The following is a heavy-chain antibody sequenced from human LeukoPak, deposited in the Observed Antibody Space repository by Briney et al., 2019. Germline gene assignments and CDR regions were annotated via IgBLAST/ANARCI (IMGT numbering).Heavy chain of an antibody. CDR3: ANLGGGTCPEGY. Sequence: GGSLRLFCAASGFTFSSYTMSWVRQAPGKGLEWVSAISDSGGRTYYADSVEGRFTISRDNSKDTLYLEMNSLRAEDTAVYYCANLGGGTCPEGYWGQGTLVTVSS. D-gene: IGHD2-15*01. CDR2: ISDSGGRT. V-gene: IGHV3-23*01. CDR1: GFTFSSYT. J-gene: IGHJ4*02.